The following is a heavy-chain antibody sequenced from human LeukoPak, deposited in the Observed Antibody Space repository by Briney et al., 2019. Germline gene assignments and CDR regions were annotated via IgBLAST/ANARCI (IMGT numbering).Heavy chain of an antibody. J-gene: IGHJ6*02. D-gene: IGHD3-10*01. CDR1: GFKFNSYA. CDR2: ISYDGSNK. CDR3: AQGGSEIYYFYHGMDV. V-gene: IGHV3-30*18. Sequence: GGSLRLSCVASGFKFNSYAIHWVRQAPGKGLQWVTVISYDGSNKCYADSVKGQFTISRDNSKNTVYLQMNSLRAEDTAVYHCAQGGSEIYYFYHGMDVWGRGTTVTVSS.